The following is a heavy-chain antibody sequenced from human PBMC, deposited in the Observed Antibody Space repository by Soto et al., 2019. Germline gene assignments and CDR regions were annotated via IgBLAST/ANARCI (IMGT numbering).Heavy chain of an antibody. V-gene: IGHV3-23*01. CDR3: AKLRAFPVLPPGILAY. D-gene: IGHD1-1*01. CDR2: ISGGGDTT. J-gene: IGHJ4*02. Sequence: GGSLRLSCAASGFTFSSYGISWIRLSPGKGLEWVSVISGGGDTTYYTPSVKGRFTISRDDFRNTLYLQMNSLRTEDTAIYYCAKLRAFPVLPPGILAYGAPGTRFPAS. CDR1: GFTFSSYG.